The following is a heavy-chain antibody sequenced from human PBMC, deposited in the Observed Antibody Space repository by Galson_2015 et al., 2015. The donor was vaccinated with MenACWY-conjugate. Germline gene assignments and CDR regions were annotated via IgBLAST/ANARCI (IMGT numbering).Heavy chain of an antibody. V-gene: IGHV3-NL1*01. Sequence: AWVSGIAGSGGGAYYADSVKGRFTISRDNSKNTLFLQMNSLRAEDAAVYYCVRDHVNKIPNDTPLGRDSWDQGTLVTVSS. D-gene: IGHD5-18*01. J-gene: IGHJ4*02. CDR2: IAGSGGGA. CDR3: VRDHVNKIPNDTPLGRDS.